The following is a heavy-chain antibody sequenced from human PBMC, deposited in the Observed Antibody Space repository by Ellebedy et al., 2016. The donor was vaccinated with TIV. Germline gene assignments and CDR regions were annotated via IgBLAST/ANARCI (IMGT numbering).Heavy chain of an antibody. J-gene: IGHJ6*02. V-gene: IGHV3-11*06. D-gene: IGHD2-21*02. CDR2: ISSSSSYT. CDR3: ARDQKLAYCGGDCYSRMDV. Sequence: GESLKISCAASGFTFSDYYMSWIRQAPGKGLEWVSYISSSSSYTNYADSVKGRFTISRNNAKNSLYLQMNSLRAEDTAVYYCARDQKLAYCGGDCYSRMDVWGQGTTVTVSS. CDR1: GFTFSDYY.